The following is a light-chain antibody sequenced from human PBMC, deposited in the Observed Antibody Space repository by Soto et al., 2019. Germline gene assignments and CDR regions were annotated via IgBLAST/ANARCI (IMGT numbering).Light chain of an antibody. J-gene: IGLJ2*01. CDR1: NIGRKS. V-gene: IGLV3-21*02. Sequence: SYEMTQPPWVSVAPGQTARITCEGNNIGRKSVHWYQQKAGQAPVLVVYGDSDWPSGTPERFSGSDSGNTATLTISGVEAGDEADYYCQMWDTSSDHVLFGGGTKLTVL. CDR3: QMWDTSSDHVL. CDR2: GDS.